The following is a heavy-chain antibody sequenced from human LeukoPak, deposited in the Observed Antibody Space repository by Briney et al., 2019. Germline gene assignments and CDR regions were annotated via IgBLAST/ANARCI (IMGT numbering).Heavy chain of an antibody. Sequence: GGSLRLSCAASGYTFSSYGMHWVRQAPGKGLEWVAVIWYDGTNKYYADSVKGRFTISRDNSKNTLYLQMNSLRAEDTAVYYCARIGGDRHPIEYWGQGTLVTVSS. D-gene: IGHD2-21*02. CDR3: ARIGGDRHPIEY. V-gene: IGHV3-33*01. J-gene: IGHJ4*02. CDR2: IWYDGTNK. CDR1: GYTFSSYG.